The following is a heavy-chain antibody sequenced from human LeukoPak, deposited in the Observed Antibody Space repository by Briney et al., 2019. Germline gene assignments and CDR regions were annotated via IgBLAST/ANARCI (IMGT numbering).Heavy chain of an antibody. D-gene: IGHD4-17*01. CDR2: IYYSGST. CDR1: GGSVSSGSYY. J-gene: IGHJ4*02. CDR3: ARESSDYGGYGRYYFDY. Sequence: PSETLSLTCTVSGGSVSSGSYYWSWIRQPPGKGLEWIGYIYYSGSTNYNPSLKSRVTISVDTSKNQFSLKLSSVTAADTAVYYCARESSDYGGYGRYYFDYWGQGTLVTVSS. V-gene: IGHV4-61*01.